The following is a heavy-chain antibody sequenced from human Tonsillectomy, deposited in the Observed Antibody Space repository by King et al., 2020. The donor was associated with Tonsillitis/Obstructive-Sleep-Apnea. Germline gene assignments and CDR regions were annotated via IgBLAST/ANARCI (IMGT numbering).Heavy chain of an antibody. D-gene: IGHD2-21*02. CDR2: ISYSGNTI. CDR1: GFIFSSYS. J-gene: IGHJ3*01. Sequence: VQLVESGGGLVQPGGSLRLSCAASGFIFSSYSMNWVRQAPGKGLEWVSYISYSGNTIFYADSVKGRFTISRDNAKNSLYLQMNSLRDEDTAVYYCARDRKHPVTNAFDVWGQGTMVTVSS. V-gene: IGHV3-48*02. CDR3: ARDRKHPVTNAFDV.